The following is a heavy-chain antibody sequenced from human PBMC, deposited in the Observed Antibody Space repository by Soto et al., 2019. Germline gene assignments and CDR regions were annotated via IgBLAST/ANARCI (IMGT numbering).Heavy chain of an antibody. Sequence: EVRLLESGGGLVQPGGSLRLSCAASGFTVSSYAMTWVRQAPGKGLEWVSVISGSGGSTYYADSVKGRFTISRDNSKNMFYLEMNSLRAEDTGAYYCAKGITMLVVVIKTWGQGTLVSVSS. V-gene: IGHV3-23*01. J-gene: IGHJ5*02. D-gene: IGHD3-22*01. CDR2: ISGSGGST. CDR3: AKGITMLVVVIKT. CDR1: GFTVSSYA.